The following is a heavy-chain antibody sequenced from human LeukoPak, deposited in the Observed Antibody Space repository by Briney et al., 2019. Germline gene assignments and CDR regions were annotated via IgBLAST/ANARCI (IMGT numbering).Heavy chain of an antibody. V-gene: IGHV4-34*01. D-gene: IGHD3-3*01. CDR2: INHSGST. J-gene: IGHJ4*02. CDR3: ARVAITNSFDY. CDR1: GGSISGYY. Sequence: SETLSLTCTVSGGSISGYYWSWIRQPPGKGLEWIGEINHSGSTNYNPSLKSRVTISVDTPKNQFSLKLSSVTAADTAVYYCARVAITNSFDYWGQGTLVTVSS.